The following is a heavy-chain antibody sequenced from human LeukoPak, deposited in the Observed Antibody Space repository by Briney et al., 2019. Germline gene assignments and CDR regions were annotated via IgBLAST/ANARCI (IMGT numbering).Heavy chain of an antibody. CDR3: ARALGHPGYPSRVWFDP. V-gene: IGHV4-30-4*01. D-gene: IGHD3-9*01. CDR1: GGSISSGDYY. J-gene: IGHJ5*02. Sequence: SQTLSLTCTVSGGSISSGDYYWSWIRQPPGKGLEWIGYIYYSGSTYYNPSLKSRVTISVDTSKNQFSLKLSSVTAADTAVYYCARALGHPGYPSRVWFDPWGQGTLVTVSS. CDR2: IYYSGST.